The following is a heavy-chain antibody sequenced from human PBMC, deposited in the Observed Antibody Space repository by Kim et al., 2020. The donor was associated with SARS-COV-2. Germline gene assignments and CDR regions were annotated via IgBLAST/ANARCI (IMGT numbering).Heavy chain of an antibody. J-gene: IGHJ4*02. Sequence: GGSLKLSCAASGFTFSSYGMHWVRQAPGKGLEWVAVISYDGSNKYYADSVKGRFTISRDNSKNTLYLQMNSLRAEDTAVYYCAKLSAYCGGDCYPLDYWGQGTLVTVSS. D-gene: IGHD2-21*02. CDR2: ISYDGSNK. V-gene: IGHV3-30*18. CDR1: GFTFSSYG. CDR3: AKLSAYCGGDCYPLDY.